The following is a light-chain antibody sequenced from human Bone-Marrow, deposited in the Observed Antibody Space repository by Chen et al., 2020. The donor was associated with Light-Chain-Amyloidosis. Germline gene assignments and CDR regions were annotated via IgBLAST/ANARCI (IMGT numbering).Light chain of an antibody. J-gene: IGLJ3*02. CDR1: NIGSTS. CDR2: VES. CDR3: QVWDRSSDRPV. Sequence: SYVLTQPSSVSVAPGQTATIPCGGNNIGSTSVHWYQQAPGQAHLLVVYVESDRPSGIPERLAGSNAGNTATLTISRVEAGDEADYYCQVWDRSSDRPVFGGGTKLTVL. V-gene: IGLV3-21*02.